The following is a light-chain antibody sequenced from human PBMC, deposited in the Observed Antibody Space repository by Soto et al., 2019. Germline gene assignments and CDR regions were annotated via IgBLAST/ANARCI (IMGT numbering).Light chain of an antibody. CDR1: QSVSSY. CDR2: DAS. V-gene: IGKV3-11*01. CDR3: QQRSNWPPT. J-gene: IGKJ3*01. Sequence: EIVLTQSPATLSLSPGERATLSCRASQSVSSYLAWYQQKPGQAPRLLIYDASNRATGIPARFSGSGSGTDFTLTISSLEAEDLALYYCQQRSNWPPTFGPGTKVHIK.